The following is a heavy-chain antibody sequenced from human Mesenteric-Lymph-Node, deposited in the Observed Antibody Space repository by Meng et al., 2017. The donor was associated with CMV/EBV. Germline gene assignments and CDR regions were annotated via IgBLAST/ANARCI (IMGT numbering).Heavy chain of an antibody. V-gene: IGHV4-61*01. CDR3: ARDDY. CDR2: IYYSGST. CDR1: GGSVSSGSYY. Sequence: ETMSLTCTVAGGSVSSGSYYWSWIRQPPGKGLEWIGYIYYSGSTNYNPSLKSRVTISVDTSKNQFSLKLSSVTAADTAVYYCARDDYWGQGTLVTVSS. J-gene: IGHJ4*02.